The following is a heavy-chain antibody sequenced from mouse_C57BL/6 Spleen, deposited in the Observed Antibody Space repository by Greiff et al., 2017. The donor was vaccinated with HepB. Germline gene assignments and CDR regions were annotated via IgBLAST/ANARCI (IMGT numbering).Heavy chain of an antibody. D-gene: IGHD2-1*01. V-gene: IGHV1-26*01. Sequence: EVQLQQSGPELVKPGASVKISCKASGYTFTDYYMNWVKQSHGKSLEWIGDINPNNGGTSYNQKFKGKATLTVDKSSSTAYMELRSLTSEDSAVDYCAREGYGNPYFDYWGQGTTLTVSS. J-gene: IGHJ2*01. CDR2: INPNNGGT. CDR3: AREGYGNPYFDY. CDR1: GYTFTDYY.